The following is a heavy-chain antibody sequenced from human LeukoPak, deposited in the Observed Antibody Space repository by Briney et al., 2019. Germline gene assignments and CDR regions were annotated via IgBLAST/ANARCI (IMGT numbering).Heavy chain of an antibody. V-gene: IGHV4-61*02. CDR2: IYTSGST. D-gene: IGHD3-16*02. CDR1: GGSISSGSYY. Sequence: SETLSLTCTVSGGSISSGSYYWSWIRQPAGKGLEWIGRIYTSGSTNYNPSLKSRVTISVDTSKNQFSLKLSSVTAADTAVYYCARDSRVSPIVWGSYRPTYYFDYWGQGTLVTVSS. CDR3: ARDSRVSPIVWGSYRPTYYFDY. J-gene: IGHJ4*02.